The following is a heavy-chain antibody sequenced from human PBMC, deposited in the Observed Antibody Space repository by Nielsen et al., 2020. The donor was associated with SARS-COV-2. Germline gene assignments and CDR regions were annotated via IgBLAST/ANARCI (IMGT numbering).Heavy chain of an antibody. CDR3: ARHLVEKATVTPFDP. CDR1: GYTFTDLW. Sequence: KVSCKASGYTFTDLWIGWVRQMPGKGLEWMGVIYPGDSNTRYSPSFKGQVTISADKSISTAYLQWTSLRASDTAIYYCARHLVEKATVTPFDPWGQGTLVTVSS. J-gene: IGHJ5*02. D-gene: IGHD3-16*01. V-gene: IGHV5-51*01. CDR2: IYPGDSNT.